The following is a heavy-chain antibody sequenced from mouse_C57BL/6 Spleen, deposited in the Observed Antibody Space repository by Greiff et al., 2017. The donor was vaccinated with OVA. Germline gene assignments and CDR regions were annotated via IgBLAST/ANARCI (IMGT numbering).Heavy chain of an antibody. Sequence: VQLQQPGAELVMPGASVKLSCKASGYTFTSYWMHWVKQRPGQGLEWIGEIDPSDSYTNYNQKFTGKSTLTVDKSSSTAYMQLSSLTSEDSAVYYCARSLTGTGYFDVWGTGTTVTVSS. CDR2: IDPSDSYT. J-gene: IGHJ1*03. CDR1: GYTFTSYW. D-gene: IGHD4-1*01. CDR3: ARSLTGTGYFDV. V-gene: IGHV1-69*01.